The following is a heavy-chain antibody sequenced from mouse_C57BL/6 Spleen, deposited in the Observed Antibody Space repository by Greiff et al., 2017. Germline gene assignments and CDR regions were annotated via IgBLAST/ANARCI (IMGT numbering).Heavy chain of an antibody. CDR2: ISSGGDYI. CDR3: TRGGYSNFHGAMDY. CDR1: GFTFSSYA. Sequence: EVKLVESGEGLVKPGGSLKLSCAASGFTFSSYAMSWVRQTPEKRLEWVAYISSGGDYIYYADTVKGRFTISRDNARNTLYLQMSSLKSEDTAMYYCTRGGYSNFHGAMDYWGQGTSVTVSS. V-gene: IGHV5-9-1*02. J-gene: IGHJ4*01. D-gene: IGHD2-5*01.